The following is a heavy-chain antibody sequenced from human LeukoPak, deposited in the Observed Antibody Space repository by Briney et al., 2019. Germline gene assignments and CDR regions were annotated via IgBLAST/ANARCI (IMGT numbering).Heavy chain of an antibody. D-gene: IGHD6-19*01. CDR1: GFTFSSYA. V-gene: IGHV3-30-3*01. J-gene: IGHJ3*02. Sequence: GGSLRLSCAAPGFTFSSYAMHWVRQAPGKGLEWVAVISYDGSNKYYADSVRGRFTISRDNSKNTLYVQMNSLRAEDTAVYYCARGRGSGWYDAFDIWGQGTMVTVSS. CDR3: ARGRGSGWYDAFDI. CDR2: ISYDGSNK.